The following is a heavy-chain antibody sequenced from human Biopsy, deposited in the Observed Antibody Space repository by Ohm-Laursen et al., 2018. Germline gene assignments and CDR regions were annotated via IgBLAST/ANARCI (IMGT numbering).Heavy chain of an antibody. CDR2: ISYDGSSE. Sequence: SLRLSCAASGFTFTTYGMHWVRQAPGKGLEWVALISYDGSSEEYADSVKGRFTISRDNSKNTVSLLMNSLRAEDTAVYYCAREGDDSSGYTPHYFDYWGQGTLVTVSS. CDR3: AREGDDSSGYTPHYFDY. V-gene: IGHV3-30*03. J-gene: IGHJ4*02. D-gene: IGHD3-22*01. CDR1: GFTFTTYG.